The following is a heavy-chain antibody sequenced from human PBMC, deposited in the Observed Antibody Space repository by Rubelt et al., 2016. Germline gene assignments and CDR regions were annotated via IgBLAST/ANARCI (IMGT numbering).Heavy chain of an antibody. CDR2: INPSGGST. CDR3: ARTKTVEMATIPLAY. D-gene: IGHD5-24*01. Sequence: QVQLVQSGAEVKKPGASVKVSCKASGYTFTSYYMHWVRQAPGQGLEWMGIINPSGGSTSYEQKCQGRVTMSRDTSTSTVYMELSSLRSEDTAGYYCARTKTVEMATIPLAYWGQGTLVTVSS. CDR1: GYTFTSYY. V-gene: IGHV1-46*01. J-gene: IGHJ4*02.